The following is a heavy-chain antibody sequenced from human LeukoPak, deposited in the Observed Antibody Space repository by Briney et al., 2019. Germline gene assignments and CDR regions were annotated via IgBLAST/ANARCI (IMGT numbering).Heavy chain of an antibody. Sequence: GGFLRLSCAASGFTFNYAWMSWVRQAPGKGLEWVGRIKSKTDGETTDYAAPVKGRFTISRDDSKNTLYLQMNSLKTEDTALYYCTTAPSGYAYMNGWHLDYWGQGALVTVSS. J-gene: IGHJ4*02. CDR1: GFTFNYAW. CDR2: IKSKTDGETT. CDR3: TTAPSGYAYMNGWHLDY. V-gene: IGHV3-15*01. D-gene: IGHD5-18*01.